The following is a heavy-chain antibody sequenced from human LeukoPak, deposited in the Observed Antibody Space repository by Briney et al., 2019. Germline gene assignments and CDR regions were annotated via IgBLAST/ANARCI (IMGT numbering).Heavy chain of an antibody. CDR2: IYYSGST. D-gene: IGHD2-15*01. CDR1: GGFMSSYY. Sequence: SETLSLTCTVSGGFMSSYYRSWIRQPPGKGLEWIGYIYYSGSTNHNPSLQSRVTMSADASKNQFSLKLSSVTAADTAVYYCARGLGWGYCNGGSCYFDYWGQGTLVTVSS. CDR3: ARGLGWGYCNGGSCYFDY. J-gene: IGHJ4*02. V-gene: IGHV4-59*01.